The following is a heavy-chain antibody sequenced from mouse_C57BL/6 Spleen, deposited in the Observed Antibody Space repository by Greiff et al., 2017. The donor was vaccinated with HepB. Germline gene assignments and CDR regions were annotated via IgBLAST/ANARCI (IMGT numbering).Heavy chain of an antibody. Sequence: VQLVESGGGLVKPGGSLKLSCAASGFTFSSYTMSWVRQTPEKRLEWVATISGGGGNTYYPDSVKGRFTISRDNAKNTLYLQMSSLRSEDTALYYCARLYHAYGGYFDVWGTGTTVTVSS. D-gene: IGHD2-3*01. CDR3: ARLYHAYGGYFDV. CDR1: GFTFSSYT. V-gene: IGHV5-9*01. J-gene: IGHJ1*03. CDR2: ISGGGGNT.